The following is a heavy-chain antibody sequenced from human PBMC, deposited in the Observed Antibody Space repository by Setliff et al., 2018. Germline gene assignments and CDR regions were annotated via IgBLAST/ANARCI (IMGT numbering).Heavy chain of an antibody. V-gene: IGHV3-74*01. CDR1: GFTFSSYW. CDR3: ARGAFGAYYHDY. CDR2: IKSDGRST. J-gene: IGHJ4*02. D-gene: IGHD3-16*01. Sequence: GGSLRLSCAASGFTFSSYWMSWVRQAPGKGLEWLSRIKSDGRSTNYADSVEGRFIISRDNAKSTLYLQMNGLRVEDTATYYCARGAFGAYYHDYWGQGDHGHRLL.